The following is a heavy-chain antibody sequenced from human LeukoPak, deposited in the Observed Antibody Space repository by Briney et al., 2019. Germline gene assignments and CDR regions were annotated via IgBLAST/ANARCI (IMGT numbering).Heavy chain of an antibody. J-gene: IGHJ5*02. CDR3: ARIIAAAGSLGWFDP. CDR2: IIPILGIA. D-gene: IGHD6-13*01. Sequence: SVKVSCKASGGTFSSYAISWVRQAPGQGLEWMGRIIPILGIANYAQKFQGRVTITADKSTSTAYMELGSLRSEDTAVYYCARIIAAAGSLGWFDPWGQGTLVTVSS. V-gene: IGHV1-69*04. CDR1: GGTFSSYA.